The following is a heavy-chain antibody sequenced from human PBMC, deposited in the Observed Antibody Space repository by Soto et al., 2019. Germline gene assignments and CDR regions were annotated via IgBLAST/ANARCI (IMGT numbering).Heavy chain of an antibody. D-gene: IGHD3-10*01. CDR1: GFTFSSYA. J-gene: IGHJ6*02. CDR3: AKDTQPSWFGELYYYGMDV. V-gene: IGHV3-23*01. CDR2: ISGSGGST. Sequence: HGGSLGLSCAASGFTFSSYAMSWVRQAPGKGLEWVSAISGSGGSTYYADSVKGRFTISRDNSKNTLYLQMNSLRAEDTAVYYCAKDTQPSWFGELYYYGMDVWGQGTTVTVSS.